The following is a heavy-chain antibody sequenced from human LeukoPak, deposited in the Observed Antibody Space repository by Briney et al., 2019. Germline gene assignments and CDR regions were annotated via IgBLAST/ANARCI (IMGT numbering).Heavy chain of an antibody. CDR1: GFTFSTYS. CDR2: ISSSSSYI. CDR3: ARSVQLVD. Sequence: GGSLSLSCAASGFTFSTYSMNWVRQAPGKGLEWVSSISSSSSYIYYADSVKGRFTISRDNAKNSLYLQMNSLRGEDTAVYYCARSVQLVDWGQGTLVTVSS. J-gene: IGHJ4*02. D-gene: IGHD1-1*01. V-gene: IGHV3-21*01.